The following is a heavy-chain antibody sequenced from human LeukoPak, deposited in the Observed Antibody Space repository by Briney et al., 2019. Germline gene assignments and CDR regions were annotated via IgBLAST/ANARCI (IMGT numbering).Heavy chain of an antibody. CDR2: IIPISCTA. D-gene: IGHD1-26*01. Sequence: AASAKVSCKASGGNFSSYAISWVRQETGQGLEWMGGIIPISCTANSAQKFQARATITTDESPSTAYMELSSLRSEDTAVYYCASKVTGSGSYYYYYYTDVSNKGTTVTVS. CDR1: GGNFSSYA. J-gene: IGHJ6*03. CDR3: ASKVTGSGSYYYYYYTDV. V-gene: IGHV1-69*05.